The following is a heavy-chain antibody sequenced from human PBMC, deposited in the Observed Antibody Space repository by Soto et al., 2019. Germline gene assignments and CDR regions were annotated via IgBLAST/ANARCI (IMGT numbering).Heavy chain of an antibody. CDR3: ASHYDSSGYYYRGLDY. V-gene: IGHV1-69*12. Sequence: QVQLVQSGAEVKKPGSSVKVSCKASGGTFSSYAISWVRQAPGQGLEWMGGIIPIFGTADYAQKFQGRVTITADESTSTGSTELSSLRSEDTAVHYCASHYDSSGYYYRGLDYWGQGTLVTVSS. D-gene: IGHD3-22*01. CDR2: IIPIFGTA. CDR1: GGTFSSYA. J-gene: IGHJ4*02.